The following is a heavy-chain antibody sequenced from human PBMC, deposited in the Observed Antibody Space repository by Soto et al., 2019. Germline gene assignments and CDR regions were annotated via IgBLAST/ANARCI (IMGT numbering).Heavy chain of an antibody. D-gene: IGHD5-18*01. CDR1: GFTFSSYG. CDR3: AKDEGSWIQLWPHYYYGMDV. Sequence: PGGSLRLSCAASGFTFSSYGMHWVRQAPGKGLEWVAVISYDGSNKYYADSVKGRFTISRDNSKNTLYLQMNSLRAEDTAVYYCAKDEGSWIQLWPHYYYGMDVWGQGTTVTVSS. J-gene: IGHJ6*02. V-gene: IGHV3-30*18. CDR2: ISYDGSNK.